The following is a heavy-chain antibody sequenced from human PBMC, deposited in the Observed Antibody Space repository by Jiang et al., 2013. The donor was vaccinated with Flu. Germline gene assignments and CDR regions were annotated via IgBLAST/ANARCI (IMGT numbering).Heavy chain of an antibody. V-gene: IGHV1-2*04. CDR1: GYTFTGYY. CDR3: ARDRRHSYYYDSSGYPLLDY. CDR2: XNPNSGGT. J-gene: IGHJ4*02. D-gene: IGHD3-22*01. Sequence: KASGYTFTGYYMHWVRQAPGQGLEWMGWXNPNSGGTNYAQKFQGWVTMTRDTSISTAYMELSRLRSDDTAVYYCARDRRHSYYYDSSGYPLLDYWGQGTLVTVSS.